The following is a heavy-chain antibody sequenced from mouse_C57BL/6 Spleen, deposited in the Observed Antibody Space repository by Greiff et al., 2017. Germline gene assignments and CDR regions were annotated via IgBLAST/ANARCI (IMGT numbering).Heavy chain of an antibody. V-gene: IGHV5-4*03. CDR2: ISDGGSYT. CDR3: ARGRRTGYFDV. J-gene: IGHJ1*03. Sequence: EVKLVESGGGLVKPGGSLKLSCAASGFTFSSYAMSWVRQTPGKRLEWVATISDGGSYTYYPDNVKGRFTISRDNAKNNQYLQMSHLKSEDTAVYDCARGRRTGYFDVWGTGTTVTVSS. CDR1: GFTFSSYA.